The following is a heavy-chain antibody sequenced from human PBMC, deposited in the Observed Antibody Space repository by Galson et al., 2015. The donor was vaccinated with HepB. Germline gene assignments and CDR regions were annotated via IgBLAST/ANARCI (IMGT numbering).Heavy chain of an antibody. Sequence: SVKVSCKGSGYTFSTYAYSWVRQAPGQGLEWMGWISANSGYTNYAQKLTGRVTINTDTSTSTAFMELRSLRSDDTAVYYCARDCSSATCLYGMDVWGQGTTVTVSS. CDR3: ARDCSSATCLYGMDV. CDR1: GYTFSTYA. D-gene: IGHD2-2*01. V-gene: IGHV1-18*04. J-gene: IGHJ6*02. CDR2: ISANSGYT.